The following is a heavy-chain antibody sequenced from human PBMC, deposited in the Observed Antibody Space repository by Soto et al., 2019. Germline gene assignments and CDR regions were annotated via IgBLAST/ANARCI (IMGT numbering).Heavy chain of an antibody. Sequence: SQTLSLTCAISGDSVSSNSAAWNWIRHSPSRGLEWLGRTYYRSKWYNDYAVSVKSRITISLDKSKNQFSLKLTSVTAADSAVYYCARDDHIVVVPTSLGAMDVWGQGTTVTVSS. D-gene: IGHD2-2*01. J-gene: IGHJ6*02. CDR3: ARDDHIVVVPTSLGAMDV. CDR1: GDSVSSNSAA. V-gene: IGHV6-1*01. CDR2: TYYRSKWYN.